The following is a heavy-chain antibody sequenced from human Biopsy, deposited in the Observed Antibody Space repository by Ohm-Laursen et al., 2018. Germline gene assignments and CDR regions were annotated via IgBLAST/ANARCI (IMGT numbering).Heavy chain of an antibody. V-gene: IGHV4-59*01. CDR3: ARDKITYCTSTSCDYFGMDV. D-gene: IGHD2-2*01. J-gene: IGHJ6*02. CDR2: INYRGNT. CDR1: GASIEDYY. Sequence: SETLSLTCTVSGASIEDYYWTWIRQAPGKTLEWIASINYRGNTTYNPSLKSRVTMSAHTSTNQFSPKLTSVTAADTAVYYCARDKITYCTSTSCDYFGMDVWGQGTTVTVSS.